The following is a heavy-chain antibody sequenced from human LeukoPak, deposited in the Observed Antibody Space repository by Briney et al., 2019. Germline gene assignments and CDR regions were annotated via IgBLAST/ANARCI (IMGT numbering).Heavy chain of an antibody. D-gene: IGHD3-10*02. Sequence: GGSLRLSCAASGFKFSSYSMKWVRQAPGKGLEWVSFISSSSSYIYYADSLEGRFTISRDNAKNSLYLQMNSLRAEDTAVYYCARGTMFPYYFDYWGQGTLVTVSS. V-gene: IGHV3-21*01. CDR3: ARGTMFPYYFDY. CDR2: ISSSSSYI. J-gene: IGHJ4*02. CDR1: GFKFSSYS.